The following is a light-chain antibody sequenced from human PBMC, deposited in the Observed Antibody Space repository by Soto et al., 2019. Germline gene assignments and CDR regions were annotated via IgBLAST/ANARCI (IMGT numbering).Light chain of an antibody. V-gene: IGKV1-5*03. CDR1: QTISSW. Sequence: DIQMTQSPFTLSGSVGDRVTITCRASQTISSWLAWYQQKPGKAPKLLIYKASTLKSGVPSRFSGSGSGTEFTLTISSLQPDDFATYYCQHYNSYPRTFGQGTKGDIK. CDR2: KAS. CDR3: QHYNSYPRT. J-gene: IGKJ1*01.